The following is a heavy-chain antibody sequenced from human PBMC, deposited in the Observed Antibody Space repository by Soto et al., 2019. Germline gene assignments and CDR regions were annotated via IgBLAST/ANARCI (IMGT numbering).Heavy chain of an antibody. J-gene: IGHJ4*02. CDR3: AGRSFGGYLFDY. CDR2: ISGSGDST. Sequence: GGSLRLSCVASEFTFSSYAMRWVRQAPGKGLEWVSTISGSGDSTHYADSVKGRFTISRDNSKNTLYLQMNSLRAEDTAVYYCAGRSFGGYLFDYWGQGTLVTVSS. CDR1: EFTFSSYA. D-gene: IGHD5-12*01. V-gene: IGHV3-23*01.